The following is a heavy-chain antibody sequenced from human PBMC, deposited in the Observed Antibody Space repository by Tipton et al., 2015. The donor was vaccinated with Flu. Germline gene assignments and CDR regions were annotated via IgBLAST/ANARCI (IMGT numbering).Heavy chain of an antibody. J-gene: IGHJ5*02. Sequence: GSLRLSCEASGLTFSDYWMNWVRQAPGRGLEWVANINLGGSQKKYVDSVKDRFVISRDNAKNSLYLEMNSLRGDDTAVYFCAGWGADVPWGRGTLVTVSS. CDR3: AGWGADVP. V-gene: IGHV3-7*01. CDR2: INLGGSQK. D-gene: IGHD4/OR15-4a*01. CDR1: GLTFSDYW.